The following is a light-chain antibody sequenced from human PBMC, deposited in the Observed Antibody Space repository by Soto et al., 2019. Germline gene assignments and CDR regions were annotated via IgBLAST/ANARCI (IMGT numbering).Light chain of an antibody. CDR2: AAS. CDR1: QDISSS. J-gene: IGKJ4*01. V-gene: IGKV1D-12*01. Sequence: DIQITQSPTSVSASVGDRVTITFRASQDISSSLAWYQQKPGKAPKLLIYAASSLQSGVPSRFSGSGSGTDFTLTISSLQPEDIATYYCQKANSFPLNFGGGTKVDIK. CDR3: QKANSFPLN.